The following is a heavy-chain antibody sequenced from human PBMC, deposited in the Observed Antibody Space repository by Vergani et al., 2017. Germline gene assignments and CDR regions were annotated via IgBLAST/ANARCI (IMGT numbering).Heavy chain of an antibody. J-gene: IGHJ4*02. CDR2: INPSGGHT. Sequence: QVPVVPSGSEVKKSGASVKVSCKTSGYTFSNYYMHLVRQAPGQGLEWMGIINPSGGHTNYAQKFQGRVTMTSDTSTSTVYMELSSLRSEDTAIYYCARGDYGILTGYRYWGQGTLVTVSA. CDR1: GYTFSNYY. V-gene: IGHV1-46*03. D-gene: IGHD3-9*01. CDR3: ARGDYGILTGYRY.